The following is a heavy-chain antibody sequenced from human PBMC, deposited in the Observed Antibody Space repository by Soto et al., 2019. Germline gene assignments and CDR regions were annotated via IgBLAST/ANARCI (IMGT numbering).Heavy chain of an antibody. Sequence: QVQLQESGPGLVKPSETLSLICTVSGGSISSYDWTWIRQPPGKGLEWIGYIYNSGSTDYNPSLMSRVSISVDTSKTQFSVKLSSVTAADTAMYFCGRRYCSGGSCYSGFDFWGQGTLVTVSS. D-gene: IGHD2-15*01. CDR3: GRRYCSGGSCYSGFDF. CDR1: GGSISSYD. J-gene: IGHJ4*02. V-gene: IGHV4-59*01. CDR2: IYNSGST.